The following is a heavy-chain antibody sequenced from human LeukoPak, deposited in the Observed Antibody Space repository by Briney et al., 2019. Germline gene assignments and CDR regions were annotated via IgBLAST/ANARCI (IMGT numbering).Heavy chain of an antibody. V-gene: IGHV3-15*07. CDR2: IKPKTDGETT. CDR3: TRDRGSSTLGDY. D-gene: IGHD7-27*01. Sequence: GGSLRLSCAAPGFTFSNAYMNWVRQAPGKGLEWVGRIKPKTDGETTEYAAPVKGRFSISRDDSKNMLYLQMNSLKTEDTAVYYCTRDRGSSTLGDYWGQGTLVTVSS. CDR1: GFTFSNAY. J-gene: IGHJ4*02.